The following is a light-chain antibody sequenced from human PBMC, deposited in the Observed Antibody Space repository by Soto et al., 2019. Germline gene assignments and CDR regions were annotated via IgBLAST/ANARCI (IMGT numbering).Light chain of an antibody. CDR1: NLERKS. Sequence: SSALPPPPSLSVSPGQTARITCRGNNLERKSVHWYQQKPGQAPVLVVYDDSDRPSGIPERFSGSNSGSPATLTISRVEAGDEADYYCQVWDSTSDHYVFGTGTKVTVL. CDR2: DDS. J-gene: IGLJ1*01. CDR3: QVWDSTSDHYV. V-gene: IGLV3-21*02.